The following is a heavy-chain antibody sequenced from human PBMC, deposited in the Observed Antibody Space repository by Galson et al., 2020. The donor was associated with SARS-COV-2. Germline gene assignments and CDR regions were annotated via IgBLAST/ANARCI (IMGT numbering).Heavy chain of an antibody. CDR1: GFTFSSYS. CDR2: ISSSSSYI. D-gene: IGHD3-10*01. V-gene: IGHV3-21*01. Sequence: GGSLRLSCAASGFTFSSYSMNWVRQAPGKGLEWVSSISSSSSYIYYADSVKGRFTISRDNAKNSLYLQMNSLRAEDTAVYYCARDRGSGRHGMDVWGQGTMVTVSS. J-gene: IGHJ6*02. CDR3: ARDRGSGRHGMDV.